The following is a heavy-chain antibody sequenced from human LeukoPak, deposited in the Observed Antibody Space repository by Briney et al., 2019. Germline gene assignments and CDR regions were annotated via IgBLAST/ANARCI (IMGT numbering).Heavy chain of an antibody. Sequence: PSETLSLTCAVSGYSISSGYYWSWIRQPAGKGLEWIGRIYTSGSTNYNPSLKSRVTMSVDTSKNQFSLKLSSVTAADTAVYYCARGAYPVLRYFDWSQTYFDYWGQGTLVTVSS. CDR1: GYSISSGYY. CDR2: IYTSGST. CDR3: ARGAYPVLRYFDWSQTYFDY. V-gene: IGHV4-4*07. D-gene: IGHD3-9*01. J-gene: IGHJ4*02.